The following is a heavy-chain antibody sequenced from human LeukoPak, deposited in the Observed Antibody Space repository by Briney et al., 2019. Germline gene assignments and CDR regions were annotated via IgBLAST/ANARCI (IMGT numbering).Heavy chain of an antibody. CDR3: ARDSIVLMVYAMPNWFDP. D-gene: IGHD2-8*01. J-gene: IGHJ5*02. CDR2: ISAYNGNT. CDR1: GYTFTSYG. Sequence: ASVKVSCKASGYTFTSYGISWVRQAPGQGREGVGWISAYNGNTNYAQKLQGRVTMTTDTSTSTAYMELRSLRSDDTAVYYCARDSIVLMVYAMPNWFDPWGQGTLVTVSS. V-gene: IGHV1-18*01.